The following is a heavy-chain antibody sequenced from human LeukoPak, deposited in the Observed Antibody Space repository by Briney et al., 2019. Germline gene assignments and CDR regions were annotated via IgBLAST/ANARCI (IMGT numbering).Heavy chain of an antibody. D-gene: IGHD5-18*01. CDR3: ARAYSFYHYMDV. J-gene: IGHJ6*03. CDR2: INPSGGST. V-gene: IGHV1-46*01. CDR1: GYTFSSYY. Sequence: ASVKVSCKASGYTFSSYYMHWVRQAPGQGLEWMGLINPSGGSTAYAQKFQGRVTMTRDMSTSTVYMELSSLRSEDTALYYRARAYSFYHYMDVWGKGTTVTVSS.